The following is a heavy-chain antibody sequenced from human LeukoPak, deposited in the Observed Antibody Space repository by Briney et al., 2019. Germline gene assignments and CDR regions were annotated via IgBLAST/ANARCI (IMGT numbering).Heavy chain of an antibody. V-gene: IGHV5-51*01. CDR1: GYSFTSYW. CDR2: IYPGDSDT. CDR3: ARSYYYYDSSGYYIDAFDI. J-gene: IGHJ3*02. Sequence: GESLKISCKGSGYSFTSYWIGWVRQMPGKGLEWMGIIYPGDSDTRYSPSFQGQVTISADKSISTAYLQWSSLKASDTAMYYCARSYYYYDSSGYYIDAFDIWGQGTMVTVSS. D-gene: IGHD3-22*01.